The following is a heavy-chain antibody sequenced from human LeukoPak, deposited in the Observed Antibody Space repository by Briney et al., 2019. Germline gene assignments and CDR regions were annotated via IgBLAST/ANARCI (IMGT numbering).Heavy chain of an antibody. Sequence: ASVKVSCKASGYTFTAYYMHWLRQAPGQGLEWMGIINPSGTSTIYAQKFQGRVTMTRDTSTSTDYMELSSLRFEDTAVYYCARDNSVADTGWWFDPWGQGILVTVSS. J-gene: IGHJ5*02. CDR1: GYTFTAYY. D-gene: IGHD6-19*01. CDR2: INPSGTST. CDR3: ARDNSVADTGWWFDP. V-gene: IGHV1-46*01.